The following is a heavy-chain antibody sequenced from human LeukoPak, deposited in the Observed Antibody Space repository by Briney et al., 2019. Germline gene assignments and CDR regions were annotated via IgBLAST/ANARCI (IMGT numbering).Heavy chain of an antibody. Sequence: GGSLRLSCAASGFTFSSYAMSWIRQASGKGLEWVGRIRSKTNNYATAYAASVKGRFTISRDDSKNTAYLQMNSLKTEDTAVYYCSRVLLDSGAFDIWGQGTMVTVSS. J-gene: IGHJ3*02. V-gene: IGHV3-73*01. D-gene: IGHD3/OR15-3a*01. CDR3: SRVLLDSGAFDI. CDR1: GFTFSSYA. CDR2: IRSKTNNYAT.